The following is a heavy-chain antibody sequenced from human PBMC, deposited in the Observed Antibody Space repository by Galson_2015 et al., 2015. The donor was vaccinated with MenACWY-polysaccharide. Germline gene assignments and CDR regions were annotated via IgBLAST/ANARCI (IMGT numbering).Heavy chain of an antibody. CDR1: GFTFRSYW. Sequence: SLRLSCAASGFTFRSYWMSWVRQAPGRGLECVANINEDGSAKYYVDSVKGRFIISRDNAENSLYLQMNSLRAEDTAVYFCARGYWGSLVWGQGTLVTVSS. V-gene: IGHV3-7*01. D-gene: IGHD7-27*01. CDR2: INEDGSAK. J-gene: IGHJ4*02. CDR3: ARGYWGSLV.